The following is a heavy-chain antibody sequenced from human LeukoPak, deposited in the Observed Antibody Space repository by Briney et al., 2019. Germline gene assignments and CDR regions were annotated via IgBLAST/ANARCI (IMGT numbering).Heavy chain of an antibody. Sequence: SETLSLTCTVSGGSISSYYWSWIRQSPGKGLEWIGYIYYSGSTNYNPPLKSRVTISVDTSKNQFSLKLTSVTAADTAVYFCARGGYYGSGNDFRFDPWGQGTLVTVSS. D-gene: IGHD3-10*01. CDR2: IYYSGST. CDR1: GGSISSYY. V-gene: IGHV4-59*01. J-gene: IGHJ5*02. CDR3: ARGGYYGSGNDFRFDP.